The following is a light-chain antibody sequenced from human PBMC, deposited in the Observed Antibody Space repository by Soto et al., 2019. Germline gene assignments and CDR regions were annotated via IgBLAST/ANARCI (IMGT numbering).Light chain of an antibody. CDR1: SNDIGGYHY. Sequence: QSALTQPASVSGSPGQSITFSCTGTSNDIGGYHYVSWYQQHPGKAPKLMSFDVSNRLSGVSYRFSGSKSGNTASLTISGLQAEDEAYYYCSSYTSSSTLLFVGGTKLTVL. CDR3: SSYTSSSTLL. CDR2: DVS. V-gene: IGLV2-14*01. J-gene: IGLJ2*01.